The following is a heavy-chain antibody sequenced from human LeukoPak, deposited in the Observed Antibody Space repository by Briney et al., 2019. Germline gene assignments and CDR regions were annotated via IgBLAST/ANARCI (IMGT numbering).Heavy chain of an antibody. CDR1: GFTFSSYA. CDR2: ISGSGGST. Sequence: GGSLRLSCAASGFTFSSYAMSWVRQAPGKGLEWFSAISGSGGSTYYADSVKGRFTISRDNSKNTLYLQMNSLRAEDTAVYYCARDAREAAYDFWSGYSNWFDPWGQGTLVTVSS. V-gene: IGHV3-23*01. J-gene: IGHJ5*02. D-gene: IGHD3-3*01. CDR3: ARDAREAAYDFWSGYSNWFDP.